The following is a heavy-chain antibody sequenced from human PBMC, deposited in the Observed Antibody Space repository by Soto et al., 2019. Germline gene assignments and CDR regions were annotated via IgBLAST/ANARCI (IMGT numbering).Heavy chain of an antibody. Sequence: ETLSLTCAVYGGFLSESYWTWIRQPPGKGLEWIGEINHVGGTNYNPSLKSRVTMSVDTSQNQFSLRLISVTAADTAMYFCVRIRYQLPSSVLWLDPWRQR. D-gene: IGHD3-16*01. CDR2: INHVGGT. CDR3: VRIRYQLPSSVLWLDP. V-gene: IGHV4-34*01. CDR1: GGFLSESY. J-gene: IGHJ5*02.